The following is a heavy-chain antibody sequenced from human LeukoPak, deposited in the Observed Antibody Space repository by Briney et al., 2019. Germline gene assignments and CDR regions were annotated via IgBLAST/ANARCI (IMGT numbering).Heavy chain of an antibody. V-gene: IGHV4-34*01. D-gene: IGHD1-26*01. Sequence: SETLSLICAVYGGSFSGYYWSWIRQPPGKGLEWIGEINHSGSTNYNPSLKSRVTISVDTSKNQFSLNLSSVTAADTAVYYCASGLWELLFDYWGQGTLVTVSS. J-gene: IGHJ4*02. CDR2: INHSGST. CDR3: ASGLWELLFDY. CDR1: GGSFSGYY.